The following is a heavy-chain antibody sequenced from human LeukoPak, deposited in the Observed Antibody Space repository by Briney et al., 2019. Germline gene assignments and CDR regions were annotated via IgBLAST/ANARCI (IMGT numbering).Heavy chain of an antibody. CDR1: GFTFSSYA. J-gene: IGHJ4*02. V-gene: IGHV3-30-3*01. CDR2: ISYDGSNK. D-gene: IGHD6-19*01. CDR3: ARELSSGWYTLDS. Sequence: GGSLRLSCAASGFTFSSYAMHWVRQAPGRGLEWVAVISYDGSNKYYADSVKGRFTISRDNSKNTLYLQMNSLRAEDTAVYYRARELSSGWYTLDSWGQGTLVTVSS.